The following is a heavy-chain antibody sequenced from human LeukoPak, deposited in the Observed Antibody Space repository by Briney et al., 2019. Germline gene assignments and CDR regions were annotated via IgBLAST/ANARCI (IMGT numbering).Heavy chain of an antibody. CDR3: AHRRGGSTTYYFDY. D-gene: IGHD2/OR15-2a*01. V-gene: IGHV2-5*01. Sequence: ESGPTLVNPTQTLTLTCTLSGFSRSTSGVGVGWIRQPQGKALGWLALIYWNEDKRYSPSLKSRLSITKDTSKNQVVLTMSNMDAVDTATYYCAHRRGGSTTYYFDYWGQGTLVSVSS. CDR1: GFSRSTSGVG. J-gene: IGHJ4*02. CDR2: IYWNEDK.